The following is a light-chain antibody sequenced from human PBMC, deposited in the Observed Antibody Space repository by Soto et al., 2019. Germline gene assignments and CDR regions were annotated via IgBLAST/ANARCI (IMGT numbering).Light chain of an antibody. CDR1: STDFVSYNR. CDR3: SSYAGSNNLV. V-gene: IGLV2-18*02. J-gene: IGLJ2*01. CDR2: EAS. Sequence: QSALTQPPSVSGSPGQSVTISCTGTSTDFVSYNRVSWYQQPPGTAPKLIIYEASNRPSGVPDRFSGSKSGNTASLTVSGLQAEDEADYYCSSYAGSNNLVFGGGTKLTVL.